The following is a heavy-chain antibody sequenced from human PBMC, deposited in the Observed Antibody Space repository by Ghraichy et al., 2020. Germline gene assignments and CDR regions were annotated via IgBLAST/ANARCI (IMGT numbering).Heavy chain of an antibody. CDR1: GFTFSSYG. CDR3: GAWRELLPGTEYFDY. Sequence: SLNISCAASGFTFSSYGMHWVRQAPGKGLEWVAVISYDGSNKYYADSVKGRFTISRDNSKNTLYLQMNSLRAEDTAVYYCGAWRELLPGTEYFDYWGQGTLVTVSS. CDR2: ISYDGSNK. D-gene: IGHD1-26*01. J-gene: IGHJ4*02. V-gene: IGHV3-30*03.